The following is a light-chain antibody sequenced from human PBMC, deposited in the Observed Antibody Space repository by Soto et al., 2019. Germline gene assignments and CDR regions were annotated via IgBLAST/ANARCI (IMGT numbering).Light chain of an antibody. CDR3: QQYGNSPST. V-gene: IGKV3-20*01. CDR1: QSVSSNS. J-gene: IGKJ2*02. CDR2: DAS. Sequence: EIVLTQSPGTLSLSPGERATLSYRASQSVSSNSLAWYQQKPGQAPRLLIYDASSRATDIPDRFSGSGSGTDFTLTISRLEPEDFAVYYCQQYGNSPSTFGQGTKLEIK.